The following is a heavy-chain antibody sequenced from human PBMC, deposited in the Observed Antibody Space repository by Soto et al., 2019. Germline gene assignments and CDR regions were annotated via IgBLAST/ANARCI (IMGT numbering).Heavy chain of an antibody. D-gene: IGHD2-2*01. Sequence: DSVKVSSKVSAYTLTELSMHWVRQAPGKGLEWMGGFDPEDGETIYAQKFQGRVTMTEDTSTDTAYMELSSLRSEDTAVYYCATDACRILSFQKPFTFEHWAQATLVTVYS. CDR1: AYTLTELS. CDR3: ATDACRILSFQKPFTFEH. CDR2: FDPEDGET. J-gene: IGHJ4*02. V-gene: IGHV1-24*01.